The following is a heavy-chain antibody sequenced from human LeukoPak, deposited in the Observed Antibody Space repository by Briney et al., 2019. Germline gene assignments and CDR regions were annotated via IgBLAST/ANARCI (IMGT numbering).Heavy chain of an antibody. CDR2: ISSSCSTI. Sequence: PGGSLRLSCAASGFTFSSYEMNWVRQAPGKGLEWVSYISSSCSTIYHADSVKGRFTISRDNAKNSLYLQMNSLRAEDTAVYYCARDLGECSGGSCYLPDAFDIWGQGTMVTVSS. CDR1: GFTFSSYE. D-gene: IGHD2-15*01. CDR3: ARDLGECSGGSCYLPDAFDI. V-gene: IGHV3-48*03. J-gene: IGHJ3*02.